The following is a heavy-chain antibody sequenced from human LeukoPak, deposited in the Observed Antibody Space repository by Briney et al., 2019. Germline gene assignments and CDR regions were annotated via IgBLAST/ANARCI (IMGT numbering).Heavy chain of an antibody. J-gene: IGHJ4*02. CDR3: ARADTVVINYFDY. Sequence: MPSETLSLTCTVSGGSISSGGYYWSWIRQHPGKGLEWIGYIYYSGSTYYNPSLKSRVTISVDTSKNQFSLNLSSVTAADTAVYYCARADTVVINYFDYWGQGTLVTVSS. CDR2: IYYSGST. CDR1: GGSISSGGYY. V-gene: IGHV4-31*03. D-gene: IGHD4-23*01.